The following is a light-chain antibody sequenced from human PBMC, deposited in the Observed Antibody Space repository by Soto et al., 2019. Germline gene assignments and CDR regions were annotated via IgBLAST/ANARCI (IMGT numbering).Light chain of an antibody. V-gene: IGKV4-1*01. Sequence: DIVMTQSQDSLAVSLGERATINCKSSQSVFYSSNNKNYLAWYQQKPGQPPNLLIYWASTRESGVPDRFSGSGSGTDFTLTISSLQAEDVAVYYCQQYYGIPYTFGQGTKLEIK. CDR1: QSVFYSSNNKNY. J-gene: IGKJ2*01. CDR2: WAS. CDR3: QQYYGIPYT.